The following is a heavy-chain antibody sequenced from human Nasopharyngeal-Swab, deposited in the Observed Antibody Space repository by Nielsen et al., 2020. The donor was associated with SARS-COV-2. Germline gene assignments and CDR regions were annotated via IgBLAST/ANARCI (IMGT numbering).Heavy chain of an antibody. Sequence: VRQAPGKGLEWVSSISSSSSYIYYADSVKGRFTISRDNAKNSLYLQMNSLRAEDTAAYYCARDPYSSNAFDIWGQGTTVTVSS. D-gene: IGHD6-13*01. CDR3: ARDPYSSNAFDI. CDR2: ISSSSSYI. J-gene: IGHJ3*02. V-gene: IGHV3-21*01.